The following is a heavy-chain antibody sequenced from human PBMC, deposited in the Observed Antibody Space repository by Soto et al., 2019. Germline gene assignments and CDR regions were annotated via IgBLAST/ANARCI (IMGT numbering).Heavy chain of an antibody. Sequence: SVKVSCKASGGTLSSYAISWVRQAPGEGLEWMGGIIPIFGTANYAQKFQGRVTITADESTSTAYMELSSLRSEDTAVYYCAWDTTIERTGYYYYGMDAWGQGTTVTVSS. J-gene: IGHJ6*02. CDR1: GGTLSSYA. CDR3: AWDTTIERTGYYYYGMDA. CDR2: IIPIFGTA. D-gene: IGHD1-1*01. V-gene: IGHV1-69*13.